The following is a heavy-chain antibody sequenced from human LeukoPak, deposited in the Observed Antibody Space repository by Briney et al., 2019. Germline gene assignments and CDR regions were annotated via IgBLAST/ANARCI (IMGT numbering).Heavy chain of an antibody. J-gene: IGHJ4*02. CDR3: ARAGITGMWY. V-gene: IGHV4-31*03. Sequence: SETLSLTCTVSGGSISSGGYYWSWIRQHPGKGLEWIGYICYSGSTYYNPSLKSRVTISVDTSKNQFSLKLSSVTAADTAVYYCARAGITGMWYWGQGTLVTVSS. CDR2: ICYSGST. D-gene: IGHD1-20*01. CDR1: GGSISSGGYY.